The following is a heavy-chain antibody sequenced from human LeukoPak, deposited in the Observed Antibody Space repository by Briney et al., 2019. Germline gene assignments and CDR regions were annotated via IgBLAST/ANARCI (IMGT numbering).Heavy chain of an antibody. V-gene: IGHV3-30-3*01. Sequence: GRSLRLSCAASGFTFSSYAMHGVRPAPGKGLEWVAVISYNGSNKYYADSVKGRFTISRDNSKNTLYLQMNSLRAEDTAVYYCARDGGYSGVLGTGKIQLGFDYWGQGTLVTVSS. CDR1: GFTFSSYA. CDR2: ISYNGSNK. CDR3: ARDGGYSGVLGTGKIQLGFDY. J-gene: IGHJ4*02. D-gene: IGHD5-12*01.